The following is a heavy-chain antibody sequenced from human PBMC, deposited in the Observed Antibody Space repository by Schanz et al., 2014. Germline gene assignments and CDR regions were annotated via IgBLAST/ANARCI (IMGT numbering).Heavy chain of an antibody. V-gene: IGHV3-15*01. CDR3: ATGGISNVRYLFNGLDV. D-gene: IGHD3-9*01. CDR2: IKSQFDGETA. CDR1: RLNFNNAW. Sequence: EVQLEESGGGLVKPGGSLTLSCAASRLNFNNAWMHWVRQAPGKGLEWVGRIKSQFDGETADYGAAVRGRFTISRDDSQNNLYLQMNSMESEDKGVYYCATGGISNVRYLFNGLDVWGQGTTVIVSS. J-gene: IGHJ6*02.